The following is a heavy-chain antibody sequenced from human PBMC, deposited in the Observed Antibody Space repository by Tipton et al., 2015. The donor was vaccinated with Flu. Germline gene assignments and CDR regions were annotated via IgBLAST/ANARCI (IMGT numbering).Heavy chain of an antibody. Sequence: TLSPTCAVSGYSISSGYYWGWIRQPPGKGLEWIGSIYHSGSTYYNPSLKSRVTISVDTSKNQFSLQLSSVTAADTAVYYCAGQRLILDDSSGYYDYWGQGTLVTVSS. CDR1: GYSISSGYY. V-gene: IGHV4-38-2*01. J-gene: IGHJ4*02. CDR3: AGQRLILDDSSGYYDY. CDR2: IYHSGST. D-gene: IGHD3-22*01.